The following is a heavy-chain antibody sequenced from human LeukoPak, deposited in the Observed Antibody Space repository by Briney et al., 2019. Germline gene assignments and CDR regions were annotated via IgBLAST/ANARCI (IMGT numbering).Heavy chain of an antibody. CDR2: INPSGGST. D-gene: IGHD6-19*01. CDR1: GYTFTSYY. J-gene: IGHJ4*02. Sequence: ASVKVSCKASGYTFTSYYMHWVRQAPGQGLEWVGIINPSGGSTSYAQKFQGRVTTTEDTSTDTAYMELSSLRSEDTAMYYCATLAPTRYSSGWYLSRFDCWGQGTLVTVSS. CDR3: ATLAPTRYSSGWYLSRFDC. V-gene: IGHV1-46*01.